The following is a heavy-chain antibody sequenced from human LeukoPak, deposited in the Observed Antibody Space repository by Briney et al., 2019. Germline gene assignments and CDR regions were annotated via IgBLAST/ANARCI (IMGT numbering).Heavy chain of an antibody. V-gene: IGHV4-34*01. D-gene: IGHD6-19*01. CDR1: GGSFSGYY. J-gene: IGHJ4*02. CDR2: INHSGST. CDR3: ARSIAVAVDFDY. Sequence: SETLSLTCAVYGGSFSGYYWSWIRQPLGKGLEWIGEINHSGSTNYNPSLKSRVTISVDTSKNQFSLKLSSVTAADTAVYYCARSIAVAVDFDYWGQGTLVTVSS.